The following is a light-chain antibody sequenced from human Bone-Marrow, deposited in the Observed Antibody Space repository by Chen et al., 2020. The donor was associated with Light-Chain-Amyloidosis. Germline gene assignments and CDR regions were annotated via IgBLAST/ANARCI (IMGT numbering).Light chain of an antibody. J-gene: IGLJ1*01. CDR2: RQT. V-gene: IGLV3-25*02. Sequence: YELTQPPSVSVSPGQTARITCSGHLLSNQYADWYQQKPGQAPVVVLYRQTRRPSVIPERFSCSSSGTTVTLTIGGVQAEDEDNYYCHAARSGGGNVFGTGTKLTVL. CDR1: LLSNQY. CDR3: HAARSGGGNV.